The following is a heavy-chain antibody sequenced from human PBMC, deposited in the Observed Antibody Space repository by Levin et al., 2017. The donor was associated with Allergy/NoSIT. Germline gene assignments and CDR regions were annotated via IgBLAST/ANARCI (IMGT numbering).Heavy chain of an antibody. V-gene: IGHV3-53*01. D-gene: IGHD2-8*02. CDR2: IYSGGST. J-gene: IGHJ4*02. Sequence: GESLKISCAASGFTVSSNYVSWVRQAPGKGLEWVSVIYSGGSTYYADSVKGRFTISRDSSKNTLYLQMNSLGAEDTAVYYCARVSGLFDYWGQGTLVTVSS. CDR1: GFTVSSNY. CDR3: ARVSGLFDY.